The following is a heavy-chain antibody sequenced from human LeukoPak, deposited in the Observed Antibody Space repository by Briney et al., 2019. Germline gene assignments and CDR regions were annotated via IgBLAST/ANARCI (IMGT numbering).Heavy chain of an antibody. CDR1: GGSISSYY. Sequence: SETLSLTCTVSGGSISSYYWSWIRQPPGKGLEWIGYIYYSGSTNYNPSLKSRVTISVDTSKNQFSLKLSSVTAADTAVYYCAREYSNYVGWFDPGAREPWSPSPQ. CDR3: AREYSNYVGWFDP. CDR2: IYYSGST. V-gene: IGHV4-59*01. J-gene: IGHJ5*02. D-gene: IGHD4-11*01.